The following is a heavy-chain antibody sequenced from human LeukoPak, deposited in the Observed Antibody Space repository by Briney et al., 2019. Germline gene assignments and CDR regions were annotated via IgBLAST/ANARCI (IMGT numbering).Heavy chain of an antibody. CDR1: GFTFSSYS. CDR2: ISSSSSTI. J-gene: IGHJ5*02. Sequence: EGSLRLSCAASGFTFSSYSMNWVRQAPGKGLEWVSYISSSSSTIYYADSVKGRFTISRDNAKNSLYLQMNSLRAEDTAVYYCARARQYSSSWYSMHDNWFDPWGQGTLVTVSS. D-gene: IGHD6-13*01. CDR3: ARARQYSSSWYSMHDNWFDP. V-gene: IGHV3-48*01.